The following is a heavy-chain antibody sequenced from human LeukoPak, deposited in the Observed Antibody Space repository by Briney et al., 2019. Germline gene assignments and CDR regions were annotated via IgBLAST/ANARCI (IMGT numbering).Heavy chain of an antibody. CDR3: TLIGVVIPPDTYNV. D-gene: IGHD2-21*01. J-gene: IGHJ3*01. CDR2: IRYDGSDS. CDR1: GFTFSSLS. Sequence: GESLRLSCAASGFTFSSLSMNWVRQAPGKGLEWLAFIRYDGSDSYYADSVKGRFTISRDNSKKTLYLQMDSMRTEDTFFYYGTLIGVVIPPDTYNVWGQGTLVTVSS. V-gene: IGHV3-30*02.